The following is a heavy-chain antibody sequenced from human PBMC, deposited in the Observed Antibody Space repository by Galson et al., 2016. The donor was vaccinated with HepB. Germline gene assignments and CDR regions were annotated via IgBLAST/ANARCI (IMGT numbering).Heavy chain of an antibody. CDR2: ISDTGST. CDR1: GGSVSSYY. CDR3: AKRDCVGVRCYDWDNNWFDP. D-gene: IGHD2-21*01. Sequence: SETLSLTCTVSGGSVSSYYWSWIRQPPGKGLQWIGYISDTGSTNYNPSLKSRVIISIDTSKNQLSLNLTSVTAADTAVYYCAKRDCVGVRCYDWDNNWFDPWGQGTLVTVSS. V-gene: IGHV4-59*02. J-gene: IGHJ5*02.